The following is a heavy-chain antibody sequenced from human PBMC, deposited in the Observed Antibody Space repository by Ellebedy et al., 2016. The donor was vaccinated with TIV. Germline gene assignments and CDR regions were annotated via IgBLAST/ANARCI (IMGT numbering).Heavy chain of an antibody. CDR1: GYTFSNYY. CDR3: ASNPIGRGITYCDY. Sequence: AASVKVSCKASGYTFSNYYIHWVRQAPGQGLEWMGIIDPGGGSTTYAQKFQGRVTVTRDTSTSTVYMELSSLRSEDTAVFYCASNPIGRGITYCDYWGQGTLVTVSS. CDR2: IDPGGGST. J-gene: IGHJ4*02. V-gene: IGHV1-46*01. D-gene: IGHD3-10*01.